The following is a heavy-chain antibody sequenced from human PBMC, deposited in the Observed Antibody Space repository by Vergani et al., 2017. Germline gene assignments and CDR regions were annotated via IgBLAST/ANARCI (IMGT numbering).Heavy chain of an antibody. V-gene: IGHV3-21*01. Sequence: VQLVESGGGVVQPGRSLRLSCAASGFTFSSYSMNWVRQAPGKGLEWVSSISSSSSYIYYADSVKGRFTISRDNAKNSLYLQMNSLRAEDTAVYYCARWRATVTSLDYWGQGTLVTVSS. J-gene: IGHJ4*02. CDR3: ARWRATVTSLDY. D-gene: IGHD4-17*01. CDR2: ISSSSSYI. CDR1: GFTFSSYS.